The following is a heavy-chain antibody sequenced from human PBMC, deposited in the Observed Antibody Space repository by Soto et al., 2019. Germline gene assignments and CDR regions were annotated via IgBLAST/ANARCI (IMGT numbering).Heavy chain of an antibody. J-gene: IGHJ6*02. CDR1: GFYVNVNY. CDR3: ARENYYYGMDV. V-gene: IGHV3-66*01. CDR2: ITGGGNT. Sequence: EVQLVESGGGLVQPGGSLRLSCAASGFYVNVNYMSWVRQAPGKGLEWVSDITGGGNTHYADFVKGRFTISRDDSNNTVPLLMNRLRAADTAVYYCARENYYYGMDVWGQGTTVTVSS.